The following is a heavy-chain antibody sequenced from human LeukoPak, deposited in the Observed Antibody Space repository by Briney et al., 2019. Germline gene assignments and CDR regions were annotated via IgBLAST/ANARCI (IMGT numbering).Heavy chain of an antibody. J-gene: IGHJ6*02. Sequence: SQTLSLTCTVSGVSMSSGAFYWSWIRQHPGKGLEWIGNIYYSGSTYYNPSLKSRVTISVDRSKNQFSLKLTSVTAADTAVYYCARAGILTGYYTKYYYYYGMDVWGQGTTVTVSS. CDR1: GVSMSSGAFY. D-gene: IGHD3-9*01. V-gene: IGHV4-31*03. CDR3: ARAGILTGYYTKYYYYYGMDV. CDR2: IYYSGST.